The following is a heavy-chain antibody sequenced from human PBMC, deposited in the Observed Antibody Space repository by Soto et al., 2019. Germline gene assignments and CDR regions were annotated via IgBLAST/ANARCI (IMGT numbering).Heavy chain of an antibody. V-gene: IGHV3-9*01. CDR1: GFIFDDYA. Sequence: PGGSLRLSCAASGFIFDDYAMHWVRQAPGKGLEWVSGISWDSGSIIYADSVKGRFIISRDNANNSLYLQMNSLRAEDTALYYCARDMIGDILSIYYKVYYYAMDVCGKGTTVTVSS. D-gene: IGHD3-9*01. CDR3: ARDMIGDILSIYYKVYYYAMDV. J-gene: IGHJ6*04. CDR2: ISWDSGSI.